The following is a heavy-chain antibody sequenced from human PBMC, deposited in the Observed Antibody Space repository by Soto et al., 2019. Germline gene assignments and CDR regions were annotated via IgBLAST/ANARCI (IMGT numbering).Heavy chain of an antibody. V-gene: IGHV3-23*01. D-gene: IGHD3-22*01. CDR1: GFPFSAYV. Sequence: EVQLLESGGDLVQPGGSLRFSCAASGFPFSAYVMTWVRRAPGRGLEWISAISGSGDTAYYAESVKGRFTISRDNSRNTLYLKMNNLTVEDTAVYSCAKARFDSRGTFFRVGFYDVWGRGTLVTVST. CDR3: AKARFDSRGTFFRVGFYDV. J-gene: IGHJ4*02. CDR2: ISGSGDTA.